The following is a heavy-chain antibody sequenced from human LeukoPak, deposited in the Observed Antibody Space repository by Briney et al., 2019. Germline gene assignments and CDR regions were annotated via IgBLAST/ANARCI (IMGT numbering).Heavy chain of an antibody. V-gene: IGHV4-39*01. CDR1: GGSISSSSYY. CDR2: IYYSGST. J-gene: IGHJ3*02. Sequence: PSETLSLTCTVSGGSISSSSYYWGWIRQPPGKGLEWIGSIYYSGSTYYNPSLKSRVTISVDTSKNQFSLKLSSVTAADTAVYYCARRVSRPYDFWSGPGGCDAFDIWGQGTMVTVSS. D-gene: IGHD3-3*01. CDR3: ARRVSRPYDFWSGPGGCDAFDI.